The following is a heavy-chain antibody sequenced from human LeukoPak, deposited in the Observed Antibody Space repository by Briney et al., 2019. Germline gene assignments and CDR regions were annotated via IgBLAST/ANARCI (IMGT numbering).Heavy chain of an antibody. Sequence: PSETLSLTCTVSGGSISSSSYFWAWIRQPPGKGLEWIGTIYYSGTTYYNPSLKSRVIISVDRSTNKFSLKLSSVTAADTAVYYCATVDAVKSTRPNWFDPWGQGTLVTVSS. D-gene: IGHD3-22*01. J-gene: IGHJ5*02. CDR1: GGSISSSSYF. CDR3: ATVDAVKSTRPNWFDP. V-gene: IGHV4-39*01. CDR2: IYYSGTT.